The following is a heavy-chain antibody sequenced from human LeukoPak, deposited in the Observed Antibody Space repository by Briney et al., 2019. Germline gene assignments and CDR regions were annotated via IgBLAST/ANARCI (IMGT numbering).Heavy chain of an antibody. D-gene: IGHD5-18*01. V-gene: IGHV5-51*01. CDR2: IYPGDSDT. CDR1: GYSFTSYW. CDR3: ARLGYSYGYSDY. Sequence: GASLKISSKGSGYSFTSYWIGWVRRLPGKGLEWMGIIYPGDSDTRYSPSFQGQVTISADKSISTAYLQWSSLKASDTAMYYCARLGYSYGYSDYWGQGTLVTVSS. J-gene: IGHJ4*02.